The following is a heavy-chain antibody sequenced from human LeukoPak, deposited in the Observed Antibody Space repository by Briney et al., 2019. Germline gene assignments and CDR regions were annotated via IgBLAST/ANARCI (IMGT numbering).Heavy chain of an antibody. CDR1: GYTFTSYY. D-gene: IGHD4-23*01. CDR2: INPSGGST. J-gene: IGHJ3*02. V-gene: IGHV1-46*01. CDR3: ARPTTVGNAFHI. Sequence: ASVKVSCKTSGYTFTSYYIHWVRQAPGQGLEWMGIINPSGGSTAYAQKFQGRVTMTRDTSTNTVYIELSSLRSEDTAVYYCARPTTVGNAFHIWGQGTMVTVSS.